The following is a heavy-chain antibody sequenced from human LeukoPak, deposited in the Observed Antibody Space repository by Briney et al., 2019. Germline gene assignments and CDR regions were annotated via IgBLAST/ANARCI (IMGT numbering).Heavy chain of an antibody. CDR3: ARQRGNRPYYFDY. CDR2: IKQDGSEK. Sequence: GGSLRLSCAASGFTFSSYWMSWVRQAPGKGLEWVANIKQDGSEKYYVDSVKGRFTISRDNAKNSLYLQMNSLRAEDTAVYYCARQRGNRPYYFDYWGQGTLVTVSS. V-gene: IGHV3-7*01. J-gene: IGHJ4*02. D-gene: IGHD1-14*01. CDR1: GFTFSSYW.